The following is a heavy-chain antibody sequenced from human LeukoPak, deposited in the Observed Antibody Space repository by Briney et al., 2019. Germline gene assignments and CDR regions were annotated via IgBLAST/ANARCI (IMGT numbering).Heavy chain of an antibody. V-gene: IGHV4-4*02. CDR2: IYHSGST. CDR3: ARDQRYYDSSGYPEDGFDV. CDR1: GASINSSNW. D-gene: IGHD3-22*01. J-gene: IGHJ3*01. Sequence: SETLSLTCAVSGASINSSNWWSWVRQSPGKGLEWIGEIYHSGSTNYNPSLKSRVIISVDKSKNQFSLKVTSVTAADTAMYYCARDQRYYDSSGYPEDGFDVWGQGTMVTVSS.